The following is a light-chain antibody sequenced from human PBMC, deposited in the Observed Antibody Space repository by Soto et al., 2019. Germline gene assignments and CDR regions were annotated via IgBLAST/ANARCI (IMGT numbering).Light chain of an antibody. V-gene: IGLV2-14*01. CDR3: SSYTSSSTRV. CDR1: SNDVGGFNY. Sequence: HSALTQPASVSGSPGQSITISCTGTSNDVGGFNYVSWYQQYPGKVPKVMIYDVSHRPSGVSNRFSGSKSGNTASLTISGLQAEDEADYFCSSYTSSSTRVFGTGTKVTVL. J-gene: IGLJ1*01. CDR2: DVS.